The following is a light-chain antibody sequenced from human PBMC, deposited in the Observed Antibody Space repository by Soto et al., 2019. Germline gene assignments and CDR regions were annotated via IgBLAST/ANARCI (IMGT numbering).Light chain of an antibody. CDR2: EVS. CDR3: TSYTTSSLWV. J-gene: IGLJ3*02. Sequence: QSVLTQPASVSGSPGQSITISCTGSSSDVGGYNFVSWFQHHPGKAPKLMIYEVSNRPSGVSNRFSGSKSGNTASLTISGLQAEDEADYYCTSYTTSSLWVFGGGTKLTVL. CDR1: SSDVGGYNF. V-gene: IGLV2-14*01.